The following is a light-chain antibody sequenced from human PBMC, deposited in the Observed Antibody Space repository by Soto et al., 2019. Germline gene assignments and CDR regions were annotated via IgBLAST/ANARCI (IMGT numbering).Light chain of an antibody. CDR3: QQDYDYSWT. CDR1: QSISSW. CDR2: KAS. V-gene: IGKV1-5*03. J-gene: IGKJ1*01. Sequence: DIQMTQSPSTLSASVGDRVTITCRASQSISSWLAWYQQKPGKAPKLLIYKASSLESGVPSRFSGSGSGTEFTLTMSSLQPDDFATYYCQQDYDYSWTFGQGTKVEIK.